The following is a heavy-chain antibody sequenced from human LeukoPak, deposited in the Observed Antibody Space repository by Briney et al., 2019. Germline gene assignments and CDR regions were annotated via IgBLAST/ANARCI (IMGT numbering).Heavy chain of an antibody. J-gene: IGHJ4*02. CDR2: IYYSGST. D-gene: IGHD3-22*01. CDR1: GGSISSYY. CDR3: ARYNYYDSSGYYNSRYFDY. Sequence: SETLSLTCTVSGGSISSYYWSWIRQPPGKGLEWIGYIYYSGSTNYNPPLKSRVTISVDTSKNQFSLKLSSVTAADTAVYYCARYNYYDSSGYYNSRYFDYWGQGTLVTVSS. V-gene: IGHV4-59*01.